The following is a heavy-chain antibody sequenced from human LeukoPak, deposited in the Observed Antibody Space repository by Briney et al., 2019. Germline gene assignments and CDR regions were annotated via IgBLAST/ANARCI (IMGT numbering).Heavy chain of an antibody. V-gene: IGHV1-69*06. J-gene: IGHJ4*01. CDR2: IIPIFGTA. CDR1: GYTFTGYY. CDR3: ARGDTAMAFDY. D-gene: IGHD5-18*01. Sequence: ASVKVSCKASGYTFTGYYMHWVRQAPGQGLEWMGGIIPIFGTANYAQKFQGRVTITADKSTSTAYMELSSLRSEDTAVYYCARGDTAMAFDYWGQGTLVTVSS.